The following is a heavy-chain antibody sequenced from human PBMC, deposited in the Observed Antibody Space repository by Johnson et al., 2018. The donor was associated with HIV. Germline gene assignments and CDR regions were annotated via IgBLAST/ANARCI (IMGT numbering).Heavy chain of an antibody. V-gene: IGHV3-23*04. CDR2: ISGSGGSK. CDR3: ARGRSSSSTAAFDI. CDR1: GFTFSSYA. D-gene: IGHD6-6*01. J-gene: IGHJ3*02. Sequence: VQLVESGGGLVKPGGSLRLSCAASGFTFSSYALTWVRQAPGRGLEWVSTISGSGGSKYYADSVKGRFTISRDTSKNTLFLQMNSLRPEDTAVYFCARGRSSSSTAAFDIWGQGTMVTVSS.